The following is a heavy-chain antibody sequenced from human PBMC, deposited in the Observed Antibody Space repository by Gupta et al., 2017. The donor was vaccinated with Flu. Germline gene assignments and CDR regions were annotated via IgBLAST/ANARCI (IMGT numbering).Heavy chain of an antibody. J-gene: IGHJ5*02. CDR3: ARRSAANYEDYFGWFGP. Sequence: QVMLRESGPGLVRPSETLSLTCNVSGDSLRGVAFYWAWLRPRPGKGPEWIGSIYYSGRTYYNPSLQSRATVSHGPAENQFSLRLTSVTAADTSVYYCARRSAANYEDYFGWFGPWGQGTVVTVSS. CDR1: GDSLRGVAFY. D-gene: IGHD3-3*01. V-gene: IGHV4-39*01. CDR2: IYYSGRT.